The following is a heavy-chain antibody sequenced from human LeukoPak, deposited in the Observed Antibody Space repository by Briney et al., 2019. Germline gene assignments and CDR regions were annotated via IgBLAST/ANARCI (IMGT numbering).Heavy chain of an antibody. Sequence: SETLSLPCTVSDVSISSFYWNWMPQPPGKGLEWTAYIYYSGSTNYNPSLKSRVKISVDTSNNQFSLRLSSVTAADTAVYYCARDAGSGSYDYWGQGTLVTVSS. J-gene: IGHJ4*02. CDR3: ARDAGSGSYDY. CDR1: DVSISSFY. CDR2: IYYSGST. V-gene: IGHV4-59*01. D-gene: IGHD3-10*01.